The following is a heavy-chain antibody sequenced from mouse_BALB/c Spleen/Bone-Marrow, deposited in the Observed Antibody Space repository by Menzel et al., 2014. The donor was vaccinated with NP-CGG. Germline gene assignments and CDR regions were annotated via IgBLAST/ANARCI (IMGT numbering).Heavy chain of an antibody. Sequence: DVMLVESGGDLVKPGGSLKLSCAASGFTFSSYGFFRVRQTPDKRLGWVATISNGGTFTYYPDSVKGRFTISRDNAKNTLYLQMSSLKSEDTAMYYCSRRQSGNYAMDYWGQGTSVTVSS. CDR1: GFTFSSYG. J-gene: IGHJ4*01. CDR3: SRRQSGNYAMDY. CDR2: ISNGGTFT. V-gene: IGHV5-6*02.